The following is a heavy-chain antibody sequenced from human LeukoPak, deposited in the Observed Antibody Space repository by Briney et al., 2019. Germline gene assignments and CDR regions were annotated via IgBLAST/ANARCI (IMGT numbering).Heavy chain of an antibody. CDR2: IYHSGST. CDR1: GGSFSGYY. D-gene: IGHD4/OR15-4a*01. V-gene: IGHV4-34*01. Sequence: SETLSLTCAVYGGSFSGYYWSWIRQPPGKGLEWIGNIYHSGSTYYNPSLKSRVTISVDTSKNQLSLKLSSVTAADTAVYYCARGRRIVVLPGRGFFDLWGRGTLVTVSS. CDR3: ARGRRIVVLPGRGFFDL. J-gene: IGHJ2*01.